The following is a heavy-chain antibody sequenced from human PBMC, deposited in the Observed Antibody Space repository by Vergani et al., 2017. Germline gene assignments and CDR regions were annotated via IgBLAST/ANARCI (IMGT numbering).Heavy chain of an antibody. V-gene: IGHV1-69*06. CDR3: ARRTYYYDSSGYYYPDYYYYGMDV. J-gene: IGHJ6*02. Sequence: QVQLVQSGAEVKKPGSLVKVSCKASGGTFSSYAISWVRQAPGQGLEWMGGIIPIFGTANYAQKFQGRVTITADKSTSTAYMELSSLGSEDTAVYYCARRTYYYDSSGYYYPDYYYYGMDVWGQGTTVTVSS. CDR2: IIPIFGTA. D-gene: IGHD3-22*01. CDR1: GGTFSSYA.